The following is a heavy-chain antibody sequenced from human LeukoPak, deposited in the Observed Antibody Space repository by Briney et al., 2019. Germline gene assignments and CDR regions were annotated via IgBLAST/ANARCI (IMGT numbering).Heavy chain of an antibody. D-gene: IGHD6-13*01. Sequence: PGGSLRLSCAAYGFTFSNYAMSWVRQAPGKGLEWVSTISGSGAGTYYADSVKGRFTISRDNSKNTLYLQMHSLGAEDTAVYYCATNTSSWSFDYWGQGTLVTVSS. J-gene: IGHJ4*02. CDR3: ATNTSSWSFDY. CDR1: GFTFSNYA. CDR2: ISGSGAGT. V-gene: IGHV3-23*01.